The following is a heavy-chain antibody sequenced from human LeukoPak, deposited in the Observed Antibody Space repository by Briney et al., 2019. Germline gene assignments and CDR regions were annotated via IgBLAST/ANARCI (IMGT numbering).Heavy chain of an antibody. CDR3: ARVGYNYAYDD. Sequence: GGSLRLSCAASGFTFSSYWMHWVRQAPGKGLAWVSRINSDGSSTSYADSVKGRFTISRDNAKNTLYLQMNSLRAEDTAVYYCARVGYNYAYDDWGQGTLVTVSS. CDR1: GFTFSSYW. CDR2: INSDGSST. D-gene: IGHD5-18*01. V-gene: IGHV3-74*01. J-gene: IGHJ4*02.